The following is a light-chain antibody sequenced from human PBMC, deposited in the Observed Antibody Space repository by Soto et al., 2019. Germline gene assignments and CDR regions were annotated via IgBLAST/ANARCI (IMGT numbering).Light chain of an antibody. Sequence: QSVLTQPPSASGSPGQSVTISCTGTSSDVGGYSYVSWYQQHPGKAPKLIIYEVSKRPSGVPDRFSGSRSGNTASLTVSGLQAEDEAEYYCSSYTGSNNLLFGGGTKLTVL. CDR2: EVS. J-gene: IGLJ2*01. CDR1: SSDVGGYSY. CDR3: SSYTGSNNLL. V-gene: IGLV2-8*01.